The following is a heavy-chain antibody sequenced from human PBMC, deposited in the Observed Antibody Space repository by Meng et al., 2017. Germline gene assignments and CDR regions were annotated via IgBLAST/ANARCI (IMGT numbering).Heavy chain of an antibody. CDR1: GGPIRRRYW. V-gene: IGHV4-4*03. D-gene: IGHD4-17*01. J-gene: IGHJ4*02. CDR3: ARGTDYGDYYFDY. Sequence: PLWESGPGTWSALGHRAPHWPSSGGPIRRRYWWSLVRPPPGKGLEWIGEIYHSGSTNYNPSLKSRVTISVDKSKNQFSLKLSSVTAADTAVYYCARGTDYGDYYFDYWGQGTLVTVSS. CDR2: IYHSGST.